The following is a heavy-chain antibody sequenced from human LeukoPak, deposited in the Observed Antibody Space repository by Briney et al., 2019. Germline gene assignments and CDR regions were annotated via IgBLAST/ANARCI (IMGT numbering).Heavy chain of an antibody. CDR1: GGSISRSNW. V-gene: IGHV4-4*02. CDR3: ARSATFYYYYYMDV. Sequence: SGTLSLTCAVSGGSISRSNWWSWVRQPPGKGLEWIGEIYHSGSTKYNPSLKSRVTISMDKSKNQFSLKLSSVTAADTAVYYCARSATFYYYYYMDVWGKGTTVTVSS. D-gene: IGHD6-25*01. CDR2: IYHSGST. J-gene: IGHJ6*03.